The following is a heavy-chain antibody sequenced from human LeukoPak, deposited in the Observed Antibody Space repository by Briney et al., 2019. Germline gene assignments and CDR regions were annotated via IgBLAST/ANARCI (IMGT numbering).Heavy chain of an antibody. D-gene: IGHD2-2*01. CDR3: ASWGSSSLRRDAFDI. CDR2: INHSGGT. CDR1: GGSFSGDY. J-gene: IGHJ3*02. V-gene: IGHV4-34*01. Sequence: SETLSLTCAVYGGSFSGDYWSWIRQPPGKGLEWIGEINHSGGTNYNPSLKSRVTISVDTSKNQFSLKLSSVTAADTAVYYCASWGSSSLRRDAFDIWGQGTMVTVSS.